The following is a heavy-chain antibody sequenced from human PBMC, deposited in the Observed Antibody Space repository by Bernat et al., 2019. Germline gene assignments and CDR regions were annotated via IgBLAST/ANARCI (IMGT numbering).Heavy chain of an antibody. CDR3: ARQPYYDFWSGSNTPSFDI. V-gene: IGHV4-59*01. J-gene: IGHJ3*02. Sequence: QVQLQESGPGLVKPSETLSLTCTVSGGSISSYYWSWIRQSPGKGLEWIGYTYYSGSTNYNPSLKSRVTISVDTSKNQFSLKLSSVTAADTAVYYCARQPYYDFWSGSNTPSFDIWGQGTMVTVSS. CDR2: TYYSGST. D-gene: IGHD3-3*01. CDR1: GGSISSYY.